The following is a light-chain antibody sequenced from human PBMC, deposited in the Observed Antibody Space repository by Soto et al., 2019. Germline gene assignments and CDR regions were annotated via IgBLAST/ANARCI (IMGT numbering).Light chain of an antibody. CDR3: SSYPGSNTYV. V-gene: IGLV2-8*01. J-gene: IGLJ1*01. CDR1: SSDVGVYNY. CDR2: EVS. Sequence: QSALTQPPSASGSPGQSVTLSCTGTSSDVGVYNYVSWYQQHPGKAPKLMIYEVSKRPSGVPDRFSGSKSGNTASLTVSGLQAEDEADYYCSSYPGSNTYVFGTGTKATVL.